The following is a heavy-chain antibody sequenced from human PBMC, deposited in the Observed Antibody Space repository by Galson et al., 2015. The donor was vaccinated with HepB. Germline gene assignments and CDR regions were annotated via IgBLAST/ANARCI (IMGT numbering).Heavy chain of an antibody. CDR3: ARVIGVVVVIGTDPTHLGGVDAFDI. J-gene: IGHJ3*02. Sequence: QSGAEVKKPGASVKVSCKASGYTFTSYGISWVRQAPGQGLEWMGWISAYHGYTNYAQKLQGRVTMTTDTSTSTAYMELRSLRSDDTAVYYCARVIGVVVVIGTDPTHLGGVDAFDIWGQGTMVTVSS. CDR2: ISAYHGYT. D-gene: IGHD2-21*01. CDR1: GYTFTSYG. V-gene: IGHV1-18*01.